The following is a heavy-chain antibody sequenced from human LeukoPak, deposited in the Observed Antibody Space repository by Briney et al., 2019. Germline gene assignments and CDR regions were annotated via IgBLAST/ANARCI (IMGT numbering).Heavy chain of an antibody. CDR1: GYTFTSYY. V-gene: IGHV1-46*01. D-gene: IGHD3-22*01. J-gene: IGHJ4*02. CDR2: INPSGGST. CDR3: ARVSSSGYYDNTYYFDY. Sequence: ASVKVSCKASGYTFTSYYMHWVRQAPGQGLEWMGIINPSGGSTSYAQKFQGRVTMTRDTSTSTVYMELSSLRSEDTAVYYCARVSSSGYYDNTYYFDYWGQGTLVTVSS.